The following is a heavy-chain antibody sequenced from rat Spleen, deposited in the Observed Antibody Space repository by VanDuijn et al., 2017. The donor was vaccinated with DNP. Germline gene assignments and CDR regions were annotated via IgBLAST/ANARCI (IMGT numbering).Heavy chain of an antibody. D-gene: IGHD1-6*01. CDR3: ARGDILRSFDY. CDR1: GYSITSSYR. V-gene: IGHV3-3*01. CDR2: INYSGST. Sequence: EVQLQESGPGLVKPSQSLSLICSVTGYSITSSYRWSWIRKFPGNKMEWIGYINYSGSTGYNPSLKSRISITRDTSKKQFFLQVNSVTTEDTATYYCARGDILRSFDYWGQGVMVTVSS. J-gene: IGHJ2*01.